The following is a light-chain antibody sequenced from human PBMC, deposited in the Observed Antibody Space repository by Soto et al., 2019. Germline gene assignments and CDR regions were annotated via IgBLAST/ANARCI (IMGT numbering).Light chain of an antibody. CDR2: GAS. CDR1: QSVSSSY. J-gene: IGKJ1*01. CDR3: QQYGSSPPWT. V-gene: IGKV3-20*01. Sequence: EIVLTQSPGTLSLSPGERATLSCRASQSVSSSYLAWYQQKPGQAPRLLIYGASSRATGIPDRFSGSGPGPDFTLTISRLEPEDFAVYYCQQYGSSPPWTFGQGTKGEIK.